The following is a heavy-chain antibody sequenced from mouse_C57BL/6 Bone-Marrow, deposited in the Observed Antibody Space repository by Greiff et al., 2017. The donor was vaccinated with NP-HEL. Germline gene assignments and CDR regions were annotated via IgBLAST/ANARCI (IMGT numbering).Heavy chain of an antibody. V-gene: IGHV5-12*01. J-gene: IGHJ4*01. Sequence: DVHLVESGGGLVQPGGSLKLSCAASGFTFSDYYMYWVRQTPEKRLEWVAYISNGGGSTYYPDTVKGRFTISRDNAKNTLYLQMSRLKSEDTAMYYCARLTGAHYYAMDYWGQGTSVTVSS. CDR2: ISNGGGST. D-gene: IGHD4-1*01. CDR1: GFTFSDYY. CDR3: ARLTGAHYYAMDY.